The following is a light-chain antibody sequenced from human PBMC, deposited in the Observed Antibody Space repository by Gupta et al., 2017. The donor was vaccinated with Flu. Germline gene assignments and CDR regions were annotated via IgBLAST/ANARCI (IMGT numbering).Light chain of an antibody. V-gene: IGLV3-25*02. CDR2: KDR. CDR3: QSADRSGTYWV. J-gene: IGLJ3*02. Sequence: YELTQPPSLSVSPGQTARITCSGEPLPEEYVYWCQQKPGQAPVLVIYKDRDRPPGIPDRFSGSNSGTTVTLTIRGVQAEDEAEYYCQSADRSGTYWVFGGGTKLTVL. CDR1: PLPEEY.